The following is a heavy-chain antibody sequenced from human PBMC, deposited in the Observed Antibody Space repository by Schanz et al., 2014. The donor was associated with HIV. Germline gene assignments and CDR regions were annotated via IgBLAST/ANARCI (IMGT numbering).Heavy chain of an antibody. D-gene: IGHD3-22*01. CDR1: GFTFSNHG. CDR2: ISYDGSNR. J-gene: IGHJ6*02. CDR3: ARDVSHDSSGHYSDYYYGMDV. Sequence: QAQLVESGGGVVQPGKSLRLSCAASGFTFSNHGMNWVRQAPGKGLAWVALISYDGSNRYYSDSVKGRFTISRDNSKNTLYLQMNSLRAEDTAVYYCARDVSHDSSGHYSDYYYGMDVWGQGTLVTVSS. V-gene: IGHV3-30*03.